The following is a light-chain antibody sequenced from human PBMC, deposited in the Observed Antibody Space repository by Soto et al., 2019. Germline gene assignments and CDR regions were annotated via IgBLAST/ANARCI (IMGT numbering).Light chain of an antibody. Sequence: EILLTQSPVTLSLSPGERATLSCRASQSISNDLGWYQQRPGQPPRLLIYAPSNRTPGIPARFSGSGAGIDITLTISSLEPEDFAVYYCQQCSDWPPITFGQGTRLEIK. CDR2: APS. CDR3: QQCSDWPPIT. CDR1: QSISND. J-gene: IGKJ5*01. V-gene: IGKV3-11*01.